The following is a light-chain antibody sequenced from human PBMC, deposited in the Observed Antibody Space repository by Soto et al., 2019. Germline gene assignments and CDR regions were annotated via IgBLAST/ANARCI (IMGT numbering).Light chain of an antibody. CDR2: KAS. CDR3: QQYNGYPRT. V-gene: IGKV1-5*03. Sequence: DIQMTQSPSTLSASVGDRVTITCRASQSISSWLAWYQQKPGKAPKLLIYKASSLESGVPSRFSGSGSGTEFTLTISSLQPDDFATYHCQQYNGYPRTFGQGTKVEIK. J-gene: IGKJ1*01. CDR1: QSISSW.